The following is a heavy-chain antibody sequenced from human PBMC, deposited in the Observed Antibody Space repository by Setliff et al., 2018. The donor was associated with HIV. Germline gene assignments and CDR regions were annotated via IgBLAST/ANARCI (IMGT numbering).Heavy chain of an antibody. V-gene: IGHV4-39*01. Sequence: PSETLSLTCTVSGGSISSSSYFWGWIRQPPGKGLEWIGSIYYSGSTYYNPSLKSRVTISVDTSKNQFSLKLSSVTAADTAVYYCARSDGGAVAVDYYYYYMDVWGKGTTVTVSS. CDR1: GGSISSSSYF. CDR3: ARSDGGAVAVDYYYYYMDV. CDR2: IYYSGST. J-gene: IGHJ6*03. D-gene: IGHD6-19*01.